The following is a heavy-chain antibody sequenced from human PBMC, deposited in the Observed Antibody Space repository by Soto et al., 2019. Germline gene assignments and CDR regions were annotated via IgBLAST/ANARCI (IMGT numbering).Heavy chain of an antibody. CDR2: ISWNSGSI. V-gene: IGHV3-9*01. Sequence: EVQLVESGGGLVQPGRSLRLSCAASGFTFDDYAMHWVRQGPGKGLEWVSRISWNSGSIVYADSVKGRFTISRDNAKNSLYMQINSLTAEDTALYYCAKDQKIGTNYYYYGMDVWGQGTTVTVSS. J-gene: IGHJ6*02. CDR1: GFTFDDYA. CDR3: AKDQKIGTNYYYYGMDV. D-gene: IGHD3-3*01.